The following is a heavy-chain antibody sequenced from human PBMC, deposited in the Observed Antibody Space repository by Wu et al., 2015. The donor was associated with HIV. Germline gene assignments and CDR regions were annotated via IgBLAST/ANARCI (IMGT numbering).Heavy chain of an antibody. Sequence: QVQLVQSGAEVKKPGASVKVSCKASGYTFITYGISWVRQAPGQGLEWMGWISTYNGNTNYAQKLQGRVTMTTDTSTSTAHMELRSLRSDDTAVYYCARQYSSTWRYYYYYMDVWGKGTTVTVSS. CDR2: ISTYNGNT. CDR1: GYTFITYG. CDR3: ARQYSSTWRYYYYYMDV. J-gene: IGHJ6*03. V-gene: IGHV1-18*01. D-gene: IGHD6-13*01.